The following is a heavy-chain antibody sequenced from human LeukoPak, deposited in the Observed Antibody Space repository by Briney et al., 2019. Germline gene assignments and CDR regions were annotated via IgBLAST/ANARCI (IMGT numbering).Heavy chain of an antibody. V-gene: IGHV4-39*01. CDR1: GDSISSSSYY. D-gene: IGHD3-22*01. CDR2: IYYSGST. J-gene: IGHJ4*02. CDR3: ARLLPLRYYDSRGYFDY. Sequence: SETLSLTCTVSGDSISSSSYYWGWIGQPPGKGLEWIGSIYYSGSTYDNPAHKSRVPISVDQSKTQSSLKLSSVPAAGTAVSYCARLLPLRYYDSRGYFDYWGQGTLLTVSS.